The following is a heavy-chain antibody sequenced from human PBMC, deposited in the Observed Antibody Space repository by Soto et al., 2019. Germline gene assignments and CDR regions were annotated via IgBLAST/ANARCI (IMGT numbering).Heavy chain of an antibody. Sequence: SETLSLTCSVSGGSISSVSYYWGWIRQPPGKGLEWTGSIYYSGSAYYSPSLKSRATMSVDTSKDSSNNQVLLIVTNVDPVDSATYFCARRSTYSRSWSSGWFDSWGQGILVTVSS. J-gene: IGHJ5*01. CDR3: TYFCARRSTYSRSWSSGWFDS. D-gene: IGHD1-26*01. V-gene: IGHV4-39*01. CDR1: GGSISSVSYY. CDR2: IYYSGSA.